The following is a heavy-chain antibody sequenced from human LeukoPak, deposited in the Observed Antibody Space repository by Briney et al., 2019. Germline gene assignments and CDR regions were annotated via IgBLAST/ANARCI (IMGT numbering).Heavy chain of an antibody. D-gene: IGHD2-15*01. J-gene: IGHJ6*02. CDR2: IIPILGIA. CDR1: GGTFSSYA. Sequence: SVNVSCKASGGTFSSYAISWVRQAPGQGLEWMGRIIPILGIANYAQKFQGRVTITADKSTSTAYMELSSLRSEDTAVYYCAKDCSGGSCYSSHYYYGMDVWGQGTTVTVSS. V-gene: IGHV1-69*10. CDR3: AKDCSGGSCYSSHYYYGMDV.